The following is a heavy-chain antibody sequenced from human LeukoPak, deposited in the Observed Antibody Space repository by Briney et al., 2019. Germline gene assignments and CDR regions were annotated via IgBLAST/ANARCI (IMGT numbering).Heavy chain of an antibody. CDR3: GRVTIFGVVTD. D-gene: IGHD3-3*01. Sequence: SVKVSCKASGYTFTSNYMHWVRQAPGQGLEWMGRIIPILGIANYAQKFQGRVTITADKSTSTAYMELSSLRSEDTAVYYCGRVTIFGVVTDWGQGTLVTVSS. J-gene: IGHJ4*02. CDR2: IIPILGIA. V-gene: IGHV1-69*02. CDR1: GYTFTSNY.